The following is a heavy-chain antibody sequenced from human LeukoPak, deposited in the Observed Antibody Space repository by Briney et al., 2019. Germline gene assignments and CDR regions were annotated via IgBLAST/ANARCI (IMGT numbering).Heavy chain of an antibody. CDR1: GFTFSSYD. V-gene: IGHV3-13*01. CDR2: IGTAGDT. CDR3: ARVRAYGGLFDY. D-gene: IGHD4-23*01. Sequence: PGGSLRLSCAASGFTFSSYDMHWVRQATGKGLEWVSAIGTAGDTYYPGSVKGRFTISRENAKNSLYLQMNSLRAEDTAVYYCARVRAYGGLFDYWGQGTLVTVSS. J-gene: IGHJ4*02.